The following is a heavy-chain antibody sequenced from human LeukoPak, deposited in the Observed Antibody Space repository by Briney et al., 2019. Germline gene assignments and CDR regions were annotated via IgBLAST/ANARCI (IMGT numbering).Heavy chain of an antibody. D-gene: IGHD6-13*01. CDR1: GGSISSYY. V-gene: IGHV4-59*01. CDR2: IYYRGRT. Sequence: SETLSLTCTVSGGSISSYYWSWIRQPPGKGLEWIGYIYYRGRTNYNPSLTSRVTISVDTSKNQFSLKLSSVTAADTAVYCCATGIWYDYWGQGTLVTVSS. CDR3: ATGIWYDY. J-gene: IGHJ4*02.